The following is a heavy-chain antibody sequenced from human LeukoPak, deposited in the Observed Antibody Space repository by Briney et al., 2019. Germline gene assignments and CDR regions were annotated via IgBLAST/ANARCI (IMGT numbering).Heavy chain of an antibody. CDR2: ISGDGGST. CDR3: AKDIGPATMETLFDY. CDR1: GFTFDDYA. J-gene: IGHJ4*02. Sequence: GGSLRLSCGASGFTFDDYAMHWVRQAPGKGLEWVSLISGDGGSTYYADSVKGRFTISRDNSKNSLYLQMNSLRTEDTALYYCAKDIGPATMETLFDYWGQGTLVTVSS. V-gene: IGHV3-43*02. D-gene: IGHD5-12*01.